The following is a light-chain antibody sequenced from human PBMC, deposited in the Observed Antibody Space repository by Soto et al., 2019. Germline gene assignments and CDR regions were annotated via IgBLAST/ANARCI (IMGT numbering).Light chain of an antibody. Sequence: DIQMTQSPSSLSAPIGDRVTITCRASQIISSYLNWYQEKPGKAPKLLIYTASSLQTGVPSRFSGSGAGTDFTLTLTISNLQPEDFGTYYCQQSYSIPLTFGGGSMVDIK. CDR2: TAS. CDR3: QQSYSIPLT. CDR1: QIISSY. J-gene: IGKJ4*01. V-gene: IGKV1-39*01.